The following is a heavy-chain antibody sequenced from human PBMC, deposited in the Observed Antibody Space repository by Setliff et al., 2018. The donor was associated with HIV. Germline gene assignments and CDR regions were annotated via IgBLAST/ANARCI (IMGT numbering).Heavy chain of an antibody. J-gene: IGHJ3*02. V-gene: IGHV3-21*01. CDR2: MSTSSSYI. CDR3: VRDSYYDSSGYYRGALDI. D-gene: IGHD3-22*01. CDR1: GFSFRTYA. Sequence: KPGGSLRLSCAASGFSFRTYAMSWVRQAPGKGLEWVSYMSTSSSYIYYADSVKGRFTISRDNAKNSLYLQMNSLRAEDTAVYYCVRDSYYDSSGYYRGALDIWGQGTMVTVSS.